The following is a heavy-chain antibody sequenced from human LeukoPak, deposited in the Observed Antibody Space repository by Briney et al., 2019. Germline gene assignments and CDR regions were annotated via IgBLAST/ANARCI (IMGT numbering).Heavy chain of an antibody. CDR1: GYTFTGYY. CDR2: INPNSGGT. D-gene: IGHD5-18*01. V-gene: IGHV1-2*02. CDR3: ASGIPRGYSYGPRLDC. J-gene: IGHJ4*02. Sequence: ASVKVSCKASGYTFTGYYMHWVRQAPGQGLEWMGWINPNSGGTNYAQKFQGRVTMTRDTSISTAYMELSRLRSDDTAVYYCASGIPRGYSYGPRLDCWGQGTLVTVSS.